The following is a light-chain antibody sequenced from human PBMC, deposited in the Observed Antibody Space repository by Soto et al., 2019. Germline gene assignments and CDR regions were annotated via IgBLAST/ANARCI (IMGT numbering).Light chain of an antibody. Sequence: IQLTQSPSSLSASVGDRVTITCRASQGIRNYLAWYQQKPGKAPNLLTYLVYTLQGGVPSRFSGSGSGTDFSLTISSLQPEDVATYYCQYLNSFPLTFGGGTKVELK. CDR1: QGIRNY. CDR2: LVY. V-gene: IGKV1-9*01. J-gene: IGKJ4*01. CDR3: QYLNSFPLT.